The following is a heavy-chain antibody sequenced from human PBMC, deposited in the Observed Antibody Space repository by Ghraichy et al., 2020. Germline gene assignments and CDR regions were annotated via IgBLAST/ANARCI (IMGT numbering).Heavy chain of an antibody. CDR3: ARNRYTYGSPNGMDV. J-gene: IGHJ6*02. D-gene: IGHD5-18*01. CDR2: IRNKANSYTT. Sequence: GGSLRLSCAASGFSFNDQYMDWVRQAPGKGLEWVGRIRNKANSYTTEYAASVKGRFTVSRDESENSVYLQMNSLKTEDTAVYYCARNRYTYGSPNGMDVWGPGPRSPSP. V-gene: IGHV3-72*01. CDR1: GFSFNDQY.